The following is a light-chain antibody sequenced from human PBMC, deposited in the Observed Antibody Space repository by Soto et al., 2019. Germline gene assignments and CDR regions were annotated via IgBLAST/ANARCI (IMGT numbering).Light chain of an antibody. CDR1: QSVSSSY. CDR3: QQYGSSPWT. V-gene: IGKV3-20*01. Sequence: EIVLTQSPGTLSLSPGERATLSWRASQSVSSSYLAWYQQKPGQAPRPLIYGASSRTIGIPDRFSGSGSGTDFTLTISRLEPEDFAVYYCQQYGSSPWTFGQGTKVDIK. CDR2: GAS. J-gene: IGKJ1*01.